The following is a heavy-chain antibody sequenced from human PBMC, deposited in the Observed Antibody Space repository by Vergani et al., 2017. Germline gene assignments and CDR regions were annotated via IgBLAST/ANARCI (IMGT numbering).Heavy chain of an antibody. V-gene: IGHV3-66*02. CDR3: ARALGDWGYXFDY. D-gene: IGHD7-27*01. J-gene: IGHJ4*02. CDR1: GFTVSSNY. Sequence: EVQLVESGGGLVQPGGSLRLSCAASGFTVSSNYMSWVRQAPGKGLEWVSVIYSGGSTYYADSVKGRFTISRDNSKNTLYLQMNSLRAEDTAVYYCARALGDWGYXFDYWGQGTLVTVSS. CDR2: IYSGGST.